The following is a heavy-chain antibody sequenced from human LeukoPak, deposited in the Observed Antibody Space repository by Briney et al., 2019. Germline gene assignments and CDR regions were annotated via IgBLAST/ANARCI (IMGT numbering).Heavy chain of an antibody. V-gene: IGHV3-20*04. CDR3: ARAGLVYYYDSSVYFSDAFDI. D-gene: IGHD3-22*01. CDR1: GFTFDDYG. CDR2: INWNGGNT. J-gene: IGHJ3*02. Sequence: PGGSVRLSCAASGFTFDDYGMSWVRQAPGKGLEWVAGINWNGGNTGYADSLKGRITIPRDNAKNSLYLQVNSLRAEDTAFYYCARAGLVYYYDSSVYFSDAFDIWGQGTMVTVSS.